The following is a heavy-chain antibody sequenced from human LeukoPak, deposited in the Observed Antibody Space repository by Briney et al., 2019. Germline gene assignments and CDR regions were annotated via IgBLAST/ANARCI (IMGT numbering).Heavy chain of an antibody. CDR3: ARPLKPFGESSDDAFDI. CDR2: INHSGST. J-gene: IGHJ3*02. CDR1: GGSLSGYY. V-gene: IGHV4-34*01. Sequence: SETLSLTCAVYGGSLSGYYWSWIRQPPGKGLEWIGEINHSGSTNYNPSLKSRVTISVDTSKNQFSLKLSSVTAADTAVYYCARPLKPFGESSDDAFDIWGQGTMVTVSS. D-gene: IGHD3-10*01.